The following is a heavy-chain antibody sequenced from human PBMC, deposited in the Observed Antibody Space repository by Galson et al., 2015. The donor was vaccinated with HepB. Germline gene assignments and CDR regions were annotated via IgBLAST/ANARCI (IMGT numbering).Heavy chain of an antibody. CDR1: GFTFSDYY. V-gene: IGHV3-11*06. J-gene: IGHJ4*02. CDR3: ARVADADYGDHSHFDY. Sequence: SLRLSCAASGFTFSDYYMSWIRQAPGKGLEWISYISQSGTYTNYADSVKGRFTISRDNAKNSLYLQISSARADDTALYYCARVADADYGDHSHFDYWGQGTLVTVSS. CDR2: ISQSGTYT. D-gene: IGHD4-17*01.